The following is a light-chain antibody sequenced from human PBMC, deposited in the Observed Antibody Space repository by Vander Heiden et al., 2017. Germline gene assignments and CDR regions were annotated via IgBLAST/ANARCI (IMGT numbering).Light chain of an antibody. J-gene: IGLJ3*02. CDR2: GNN. V-gene: IGLV1-40*01. Sequence: SVLTQPPSVSGAPGQRVTIACTGSGSNIGSGYDVHWYQQLPGTAPKLLIYGNNNRPSGVPDRFSGSKSGTSASLAITRLQAEDEADYYCQSYDSSLSAVFGGGTKLTVL. CDR1: GSNIGSGYD. CDR3: QSYDSSLSAV.